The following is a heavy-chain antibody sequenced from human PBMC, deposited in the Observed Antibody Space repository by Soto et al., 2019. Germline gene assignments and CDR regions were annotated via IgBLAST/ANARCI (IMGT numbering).Heavy chain of an antibody. V-gene: IGHV4-59*11. D-gene: IGHD6-19*01. Sequence: QVQLQESGPRLVKPSEPLSLTCTISGASITNHFCQWFRQPPGKGLEWIVYIHNTGGTHYNPSPTSPVTISLDTSKNQFFLKVTSVTVADTAVYYCATGGGWLTEYWGQGTLVTVSS. CDR2: IHNTGGT. CDR1: GASITNHF. J-gene: IGHJ4*02. CDR3: ATGGGWLTEY.